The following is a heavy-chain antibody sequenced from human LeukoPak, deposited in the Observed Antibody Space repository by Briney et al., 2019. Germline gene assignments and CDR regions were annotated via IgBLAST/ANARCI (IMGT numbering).Heavy chain of an antibody. D-gene: IGHD3-22*01. CDR3: ASRGRNSSGYEDY. CDR1: RFTFSSYG. V-gene: IGHV3-30*02. CDR2: IRYDGTNE. J-gene: IGHJ4*02. Sequence: GGSLRLSCAASRFTFSSYGMHWVRQAPGKGLEWVAFIRYDGTNEYLADSVKGRFTISRDNSKNTLYLQMNSLRAEDTAVYYCASRGRNSSGYEDYWGQGTLVTVSS.